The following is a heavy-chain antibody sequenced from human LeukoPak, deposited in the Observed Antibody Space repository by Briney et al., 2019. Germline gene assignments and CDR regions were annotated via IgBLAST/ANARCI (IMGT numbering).Heavy chain of an antibody. Sequence: GGSLRLSCAASGLTASSNYMSWVRQAPGKGLEWVSIIYSGGSTYYADSVKGRFTISRDNSKNTLFLQMNSLRAEDTAVYYCATYYDSGSSDAFDIWGQGTMVTVSS. CDR2: IYSGGST. J-gene: IGHJ3*02. V-gene: IGHV3-53*01. CDR3: ATYYDSGSSDAFDI. CDR1: GLTASSNY. D-gene: IGHD3-10*01.